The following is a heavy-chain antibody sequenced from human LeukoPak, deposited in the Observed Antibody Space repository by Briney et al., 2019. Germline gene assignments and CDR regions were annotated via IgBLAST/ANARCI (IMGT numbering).Heavy chain of an antibody. Sequence: ASVKVSCKASGYTFTGYCLFWVRQAPGQGLEWMGWINPNSGATKYAQKVQGRVTLTTDTSIRTTYLELSSLRSDDTAVYYCARDERYCYGGNHYPDLGFWGQGTPVTVSS. CDR1: GYTFTGYC. D-gene: IGHD2-15*01. V-gene: IGHV1-2*02. CDR2: INPNSGAT. J-gene: IGHJ4*02. CDR3: ARDERYCYGGNHYPDLGF.